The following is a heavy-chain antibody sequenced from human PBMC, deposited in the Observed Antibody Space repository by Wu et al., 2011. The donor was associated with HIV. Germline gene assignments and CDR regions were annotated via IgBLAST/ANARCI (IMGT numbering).Heavy chain of an antibody. D-gene: IGHD2-21*01. V-gene: IGHV1-69*06. CDR1: GDTFSTYG. CDR2: IIPILGTV. CDR3: ARDLGGDEDY. Sequence: PGSSVKVSCKASGDTFSTYGINWVRQAPGQGLEWMGGIIPILGTVKYAQKFQGRVTITADKSTSTAYMELSSLRSEDTAIYYCARDLGGDEDYWGQGTLVTVSS. J-gene: IGHJ4*02.